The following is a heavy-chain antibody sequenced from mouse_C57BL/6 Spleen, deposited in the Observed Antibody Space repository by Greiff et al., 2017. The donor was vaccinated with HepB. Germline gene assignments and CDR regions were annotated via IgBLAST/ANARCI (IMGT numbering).Heavy chain of an antibody. CDR3: TRSGFLIWFAY. Sequence: QVQLQQSGAELVRPGASVTLSCKASGYTFTDYEMHWVKQTPVHGLEWIGAIDPETGGTAYNQKFKGKAILTADKSSSTAYMELRSLKSEDSAVYYCTRSGFLIWFAYWGQGTLVTVSA. D-gene: IGHD3-1*01. V-gene: IGHV1-15*01. J-gene: IGHJ3*01. CDR1: GYTFTDYE. CDR2: IDPETGGT.